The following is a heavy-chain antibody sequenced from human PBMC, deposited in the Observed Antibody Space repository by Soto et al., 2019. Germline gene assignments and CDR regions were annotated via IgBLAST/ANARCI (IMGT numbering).Heavy chain of an antibody. J-gene: IGHJ6*02. CDR1: GFALSSYA. D-gene: IGHD2-15*01. Sequence: GSLRLSCAASGFALSSYAMSWVRQAPGKGLEWVSAISGSGGSTYYADSVKGRFTISRDNSKNTLYLQMNSLRAEDTAVYYCAKGTYCSGGSCPVYYYYGMDVWGQGT. CDR2: ISGSGGST. V-gene: IGHV3-23*01. CDR3: AKGTYCSGGSCPVYYYYGMDV.